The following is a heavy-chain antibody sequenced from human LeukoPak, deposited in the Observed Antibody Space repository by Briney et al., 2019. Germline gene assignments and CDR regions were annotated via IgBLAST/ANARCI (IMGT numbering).Heavy chain of an antibody. CDR1: GFSLITSGVG. D-gene: IGHD2-15*01. CDR3: AHIVQGQYCSRSSCLNYFDL. Sequence: SGPTLVKPTQTLTLTCTFSGFSLITSGVGVGWIRQPPGKALEWLALIYWNDDKRYSPSLKSRLTITKDTSKNQVVLTMTNLDPVDTATYYCAHIVQGQYCSRSSCLNYFDLWGQGTLVTVSS. V-gene: IGHV2-5*01. CDR2: IYWNDDK. J-gene: IGHJ4*02.